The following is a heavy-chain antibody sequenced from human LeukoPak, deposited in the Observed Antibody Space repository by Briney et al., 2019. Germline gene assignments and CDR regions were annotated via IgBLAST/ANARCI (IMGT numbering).Heavy chain of an antibody. D-gene: IGHD3-3*01. J-gene: IGHJ4*02. V-gene: IGHV3-64*01. Sequence: PGGSLRLSCAASGFTFSSCAMHWVRQAPGKGLEYVSAISSNGGSTYYANSVKGRFTISRDNSKNTLYLQMGSLRAEDMAVYYCARGYDFWSGYWSHSDYWGQGTLVTVSS. CDR3: ARGYDFWSGYWSHSDY. CDR1: GFTFSSCA. CDR2: ISSNGGST.